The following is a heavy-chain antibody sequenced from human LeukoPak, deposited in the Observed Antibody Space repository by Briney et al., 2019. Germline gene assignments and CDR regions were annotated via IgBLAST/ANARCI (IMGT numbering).Heavy chain of an antibody. D-gene: IGHD5-24*01. CDR1: GGSMTSYY. V-gene: IGHV4-59*01. Sequence: ASETLSLTCTVSGGSMTSYYWSWSRQPPGKGLEWIGYIDNSGSTNYNPSLKSRVTISIDTSKKQFSLKLSSVTAADTAVYYCARITDGRDGYNYYYGMDVWGQGTTVTVSS. CDR2: IDNSGST. J-gene: IGHJ6*02. CDR3: ARITDGRDGYNYYYGMDV.